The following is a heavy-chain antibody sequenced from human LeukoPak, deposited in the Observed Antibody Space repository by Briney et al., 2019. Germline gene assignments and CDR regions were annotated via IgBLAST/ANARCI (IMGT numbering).Heavy chain of an antibody. CDR3: AKDQGGAADFDY. Sequence: GGSLRLSCATSGFRFSSHWMSWIRQAPGKGLEWVANMNEDGRETRYLDSVKGRFTISRDNAKNSLYLQMNSLRAEDTAVYYCAKDQGGAADFDYWGQGTLVTVSS. V-gene: IGHV3-7*01. CDR2: MNEDGRET. CDR1: GFRFSSHW. J-gene: IGHJ4*02. D-gene: IGHD3-16*01.